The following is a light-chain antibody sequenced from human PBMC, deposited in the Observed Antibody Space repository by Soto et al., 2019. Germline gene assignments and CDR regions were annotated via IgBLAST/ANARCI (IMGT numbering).Light chain of an antibody. Sequence: SYELTQPPSVSVSPGQTASITCSGDDLGDKYASWYQQKPGQSPVLVIYQDTKRPLGIPERFSGSNSGNTATLTISGTQAMDEADYYCQAWDSSYVVFGGGTKLTVL. CDR2: QDT. CDR1: DLGDKY. CDR3: QAWDSSYVV. J-gene: IGLJ2*01. V-gene: IGLV3-1*01.